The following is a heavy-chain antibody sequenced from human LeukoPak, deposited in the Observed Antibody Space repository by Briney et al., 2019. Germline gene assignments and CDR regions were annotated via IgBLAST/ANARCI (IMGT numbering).Heavy chain of an antibody. D-gene: IGHD6-19*01. V-gene: IGHV3-23*01. J-gene: IGHJ4*02. CDR1: GFTFSSYA. Sequence: GGSLRLSCAASGFTFSSYAMGWVRQAPGKGLEWVSAISGSGASTYCADSVKGRFTISRDNSKNTLYLQMNNLRADDTAVYYCAQDTEQWGTYGYWGQRTLVTVSS. CDR3: AQDTEQWGTYGY. CDR2: ISGSGAST.